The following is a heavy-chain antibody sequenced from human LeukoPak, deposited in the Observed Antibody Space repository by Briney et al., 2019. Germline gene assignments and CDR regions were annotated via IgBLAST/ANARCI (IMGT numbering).Heavy chain of an antibody. J-gene: IGHJ4*02. CDR3: ARGRDAPDY. CDR2: IYYSGGT. Sequence: SETLSLTCTVSGGSISSGGYYWSWIRQHPGKGLEWIGYIYYSGGTKYNPSLKSRVTISVDTSKNQFSLKLTSVTAADTAVYYCARGRDAPDYWGQGALVTVSS. CDR1: GGSISSGGYY. D-gene: IGHD5-24*01. V-gene: IGHV4-61*08.